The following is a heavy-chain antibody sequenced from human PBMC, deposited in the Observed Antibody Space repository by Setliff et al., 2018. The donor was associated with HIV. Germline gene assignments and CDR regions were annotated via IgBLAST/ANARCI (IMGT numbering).Heavy chain of an antibody. Sequence: SETLSLTCAVYGGSFSGYYWSWIRQPPGKGLEWIGEINHSGSINYNPSLKSRVTISVDTSKNQFSLKLTSVTAADTAVFYCARASRYCSGISCYSFSYDYYMDVWGKGTTVTVSS. V-gene: IGHV4-34*01. J-gene: IGHJ6*03. CDR2: INHSGSI. CDR1: GGSFSGYY. D-gene: IGHD2-15*01. CDR3: ARASRYCSGISCYSFSYDYYMDV.